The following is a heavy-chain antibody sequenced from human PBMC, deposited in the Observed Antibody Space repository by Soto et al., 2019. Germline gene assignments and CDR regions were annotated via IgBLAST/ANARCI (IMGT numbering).Heavy chain of an antibody. CDR1: GDSITSYY. D-gene: IGHD6-6*01. J-gene: IGHJ6*02. V-gene: IGHV4-59*01. Sequence: QVQLQESGPGLVRPSETLSLTCTVSGDSITSYYWNWVRQPPGKGLEWIGYINYSGDTTYNPSLKSRVTISADTSKNQLSLKVTSVTAADTAVYYGARDDSSPSDRYYYYGMNVWGQGTTVTVSS. CDR3: ARDDSSPSDRYYYYGMNV. CDR2: INYSGDT.